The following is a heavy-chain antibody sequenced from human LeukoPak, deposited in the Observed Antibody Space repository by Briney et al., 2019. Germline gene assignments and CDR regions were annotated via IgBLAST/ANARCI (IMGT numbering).Heavy chain of an antibody. Sequence: GESLKISCTGSGYSFTSYWIGWVRQMPGKGLEWMGIIYPADSDTRISPSFEGQVTISADKSISTAYLQWSSLKASDTAMYYCARRSRYSSSSYFDYWGQGTLVTVSS. CDR1: GYSFTSYW. D-gene: IGHD6-6*01. V-gene: IGHV5-51*01. CDR2: IYPADSDT. J-gene: IGHJ4*02. CDR3: ARRSRYSSSSYFDY.